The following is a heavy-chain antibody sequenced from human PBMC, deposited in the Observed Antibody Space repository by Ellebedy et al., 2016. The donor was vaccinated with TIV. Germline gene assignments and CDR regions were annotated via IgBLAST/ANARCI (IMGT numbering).Heavy chain of an antibody. CDR3: AKGTLGQSTGSTCFPIDY. Sequence: PGGSLRLSCAASGFTFNSYAMHWVRQPPGKGLEWVAVISYDGTSKYYADSVKGRFTISRDNSRNTLYLQMDGLRAEDTAVYSCAKGTLGQSTGSTCFPIDYWGQGTLVTVSS. V-gene: IGHV3-30-3*01. CDR1: GFTFNSYA. J-gene: IGHJ4*02. D-gene: IGHD2-2*01. CDR2: ISYDGTSK.